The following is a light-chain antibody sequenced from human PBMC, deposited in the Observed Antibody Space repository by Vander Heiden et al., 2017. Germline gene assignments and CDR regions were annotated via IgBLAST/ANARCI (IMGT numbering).Light chain of an antibody. CDR3: QQRSNWIT. CDR2: DAS. CDR1: QSVSSY. Sequence: EIVLTPSPATLPLSPRERATLSCRASQSVSSYLAWYQQKPGQAPRLLIYDASNRATGSPARFSGSGSGTDFTLTISSLEPEDFAVYYCQQRSNWITFGQGTRLEIK. V-gene: IGKV3-11*01. J-gene: IGKJ5*01.